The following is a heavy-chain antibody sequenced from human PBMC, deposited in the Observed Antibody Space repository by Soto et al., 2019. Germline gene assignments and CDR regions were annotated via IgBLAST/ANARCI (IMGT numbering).Heavy chain of an antibody. CDR1: GFSFLSYV. J-gene: IGHJ1*01. V-gene: IGHV3-30-3*01. Sequence: QVHLVESGGGVVQPGRSLRLSCTASGFSFLSYVMHWVRQAPGKGLEWVATVSYDGSNKNYVDSVKGRFTISRDNSKSTVYLQMDSLRDEDTAVYYCARDWRHQLALGYLQHWGQGTLVTVS. D-gene: IGHD6-13*01. CDR2: VSYDGSNK. CDR3: ARDWRHQLALGYLQH.